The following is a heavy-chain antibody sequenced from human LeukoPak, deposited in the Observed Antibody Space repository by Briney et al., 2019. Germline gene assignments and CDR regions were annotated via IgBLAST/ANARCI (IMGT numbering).Heavy chain of an antibody. D-gene: IGHD3-10*01. Sequence: SETLSLTCTVSGGSISSYYWSWIRQPPGKGLEWIGYIYYSGSTNYNPSLKSRVTISVDTSKNQFSLKLSSVTAADTAVYYCARDYPIGSLDVWGKGTTVTVSS. J-gene: IGHJ6*04. CDR3: ARDYPIGSLDV. V-gene: IGHV4-59*01. CDR1: GGSISSYY. CDR2: IYYSGST.